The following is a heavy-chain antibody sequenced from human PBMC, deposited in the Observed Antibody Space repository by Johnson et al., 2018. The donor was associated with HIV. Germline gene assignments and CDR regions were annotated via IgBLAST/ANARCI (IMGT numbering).Heavy chain of an antibody. D-gene: IGHD3-16*01. J-gene: IGHJ3*02. CDR3: ASGGHDGVNAFDI. Sequence: QVQLVESGGGVVRPGGSLRLSCAASGFTFSTYGMHWVRQAPGKGLEWVAVMWYDGSNKYFADSVKGRFTISRDNSKNTLYLQMNSLRPEDTAVYYCASGGHDGVNAFDIWGQGTMVTVSS. CDR1: GFTFSTYG. CDR2: MWYDGSNK. V-gene: IGHV3-30*19.